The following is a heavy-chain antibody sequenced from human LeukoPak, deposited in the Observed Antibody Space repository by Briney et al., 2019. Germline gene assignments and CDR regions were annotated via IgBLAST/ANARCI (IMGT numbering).Heavy chain of an antibody. V-gene: IGHV1-3*01. J-gene: IGHJ3*02. D-gene: IGHD3-3*01. CDR1: GYTFTSYA. Sequence: GASVKVSCKASGYTFTSYAMHWVRQAPGQRPEWMGWINAGNGNTKYSQKFQGRVTITRDTSASIAYMELSSLRSEDTAVYYCARGQYYDFWSGYFYDAFDIWGQGTMVTVSS. CDR3: ARGQYYDFWSGYFYDAFDI. CDR2: INAGNGNT.